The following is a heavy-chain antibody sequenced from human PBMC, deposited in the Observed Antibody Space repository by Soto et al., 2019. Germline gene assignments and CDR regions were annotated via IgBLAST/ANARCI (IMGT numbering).Heavy chain of an antibody. Sequence: EVQLLESGGGLVQPGGSLRLSCAASGFTFSSYAMSWVRQAPGKGLEWVSAISGSGGSTYYADSVKGRFTISRDNSKNTLYLQMNSLRAEDTAVYYCAKVINGGGYGSGSYYVDYGGQGTLVTVSS. CDR1: GFTFSSYA. CDR3: AKVINGGGYGSGSYYVDY. J-gene: IGHJ4*02. CDR2: ISGSGGST. V-gene: IGHV3-23*01. D-gene: IGHD3-10*01.